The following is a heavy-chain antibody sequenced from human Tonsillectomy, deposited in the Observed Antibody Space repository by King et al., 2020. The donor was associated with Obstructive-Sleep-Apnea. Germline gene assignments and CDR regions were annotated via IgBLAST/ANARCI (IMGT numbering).Heavy chain of an antibody. CDR3: AKDPYGDYGVGAYYFDY. D-gene: IGHD4-17*01. J-gene: IGHJ4*01. Sequence: VQLVESGGGLVQPGRSLRLSCAASGFTFNDYAMHWVRQAPGKGLEWVSGISWNNNDIDYTDSVKGRFTISRDNAKNSLSLQMNSLRAEDTALYYCAKDPYGDYGVGAYYFDYWGHGTLVTVSS. V-gene: IGHV3-9*01. CDR1: GFTFNDYA. CDR2: ISWNNNDI.